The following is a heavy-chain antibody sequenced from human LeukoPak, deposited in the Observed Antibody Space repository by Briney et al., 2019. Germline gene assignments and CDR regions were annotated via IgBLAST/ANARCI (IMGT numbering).Heavy chain of an antibody. CDR2: ISWNSGSI. D-gene: IGHD4-17*01. CDR3: AKDLTTVTTNQFDY. CDR1: GFTFDDYA. V-gene: IGHV3-9*01. J-gene: IGHJ4*02. Sequence: GGSLRLSCAASGFTFDDYAMHWVRQAPGKGLEWVSGISWNSGSIGYADSVKGRFTISRDNAKNSLYLQMNSLRAEDTALYYCAKDLTTVTTNQFDYGGQGTLVTVSS.